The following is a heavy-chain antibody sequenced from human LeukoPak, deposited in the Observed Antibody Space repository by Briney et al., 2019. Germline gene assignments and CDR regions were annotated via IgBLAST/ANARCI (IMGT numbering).Heavy chain of an antibody. CDR2: ISYDGSNK. D-gene: IGHD5-12*01. V-gene: IGHV3-30-3*01. Sequence: GALRLSCAASGFTFSSYVMHWVRQAPGKGLEWVAVISYDGSNKYYADSVKGRFTTSRDNSKNTLYLQMNSLRAEDTAVYYCAKEYSGYEGDYYYYMDVWGKGTTVTVSS. CDR1: GFTFSSYV. CDR3: AKEYSGYEGDYYYYMDV. J-gene: IGHJ6*03.